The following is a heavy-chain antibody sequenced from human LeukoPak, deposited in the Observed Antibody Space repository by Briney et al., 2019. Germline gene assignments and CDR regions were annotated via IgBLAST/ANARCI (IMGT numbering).Heavy chain of an antibody. V-gene: IGHV4-39*01. CDR2: IYYSGRT. Sequence: PSETLSLTCTVSGGSISSSSYYWGWIRQPPGKGLGWIGSIYYSGRTYYNPSLKSRVTISVDTSKNQFSLKLSSVTAADTAVYYCARLTVGSDAFDIWGQGTMVTVSS. CDR1: GGSISSSSYY. D-gene: IGHD1-26*01. CDR3: ARLTVGSDAFDI. J-gene: IGHJ3*02.